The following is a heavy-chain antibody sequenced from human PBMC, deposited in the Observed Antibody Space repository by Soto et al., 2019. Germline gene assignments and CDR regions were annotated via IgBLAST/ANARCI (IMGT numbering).Heavy chain of an antibody. CDR2: ISAYNGNT. V-gene: IGHV1-18*01. D-gene: IGHD3-22*01. CDR3: ASSVTYYYDSRGPDAFDI. CDR1: GYTFTSYG. J-gene: IGHJ3*02. Sequence: ASVKVSCKASGYTFTSYGISWVRQAPGQGLEWMGWISAYNGNTNYAQKLQGRVTMITDTSTSTAYMELRSLRSDDTAVYYCASSVTYYYDSRGPDAFDIWGQGTMVTVSS.